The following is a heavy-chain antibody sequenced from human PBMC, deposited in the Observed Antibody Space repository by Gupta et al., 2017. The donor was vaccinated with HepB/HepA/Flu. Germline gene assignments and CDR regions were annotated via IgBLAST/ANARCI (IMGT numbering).Heavy chain of an antibody. Sequence: QVQLVQSGTEMEKPGASVKVSCKTSGYNFIDYFMHWVRQAPGQGPEWMGWIKPDRGDRNYAQKFQGRVTMTRDTSISTFDLEMRSLTFDDTAGDYCERDPGGR. CDR1: GYNFIDYF. V-gene: IGHV1-2*02. CDR3: ERDP. CDR2: IKPDRGDR. J-gene: IGHJ2*01.